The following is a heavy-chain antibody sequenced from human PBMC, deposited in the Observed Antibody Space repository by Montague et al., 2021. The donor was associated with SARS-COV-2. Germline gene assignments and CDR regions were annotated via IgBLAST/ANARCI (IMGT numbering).Heavy chain of an antibody. D-gene: IGHD3-22*01. CDR3: ARGALFYDSSGYYSDAFDI. Sequence: SETLSLTCTVSGGSISSYYWNWIRQSAGKGLEWIGRIYTSGSTNYDPSLKSRVTMSVDTSKNQFSLKLSSVIAADTAVYYCARGALFYDSSGYYSDAFDIWGQGTMVTVSS. V-gene: IGHV4-4*07. CDR1: GGSISSYY. J-gene: IGHJ3*02. CDR2: IYTSGST.